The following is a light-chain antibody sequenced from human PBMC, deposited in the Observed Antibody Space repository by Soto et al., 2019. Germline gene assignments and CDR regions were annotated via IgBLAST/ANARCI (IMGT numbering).Light chain of an antibody. J-gene: IGKJ1*01. CDR1: QGISSW. CDR3: HHYRT. Sequence: DSQMTQSPSSLSSSLGDRVTISCRGSQGISSWLAWYQQKPGKAPRLLIYKASSLASGVPSRFSGSASGTEFTLPISSTKTDDFATYYCHHYRTLGKGTKV. V-gene: IGKV1-5*03. CDR2: KAS.